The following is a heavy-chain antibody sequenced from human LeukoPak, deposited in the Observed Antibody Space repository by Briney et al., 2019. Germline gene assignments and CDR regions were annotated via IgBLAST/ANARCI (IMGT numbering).Heavy chain of an antibody. CDR1: GFTFSSYG. Sequence: GGSLRLSCAASGFTFSSYGMHWVRQAPGKGLEWVAVISYDGSNKYYADSVKGRFTISRDNSKNTPYLQMNSLRAEDTAVYYCAKHLALDYWGQGTLVTVSS. J-gene: IGHJ4*02. D-gene: IGHD3-3*02. V-gene: IGHV3-30*18. CDR2: ISYDGSNK. CDR3: AKHLALDY.